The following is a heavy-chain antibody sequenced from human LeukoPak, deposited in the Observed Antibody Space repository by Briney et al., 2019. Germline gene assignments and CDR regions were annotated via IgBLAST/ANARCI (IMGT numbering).Heavy chain of an antibody. J-gene: IGHJ4*02. CDR2: VWYDRSYK. CDR3: ARLNGANVGYFDY. Sequence: PGGSLRLSCAASGFTFSTYGMHWVRQAPGKGLEWVATVWYDRSYKYYAESVKGRFTISRDNSKNTLYLEMNSLRAEDTAVYFCARLNGANVGYFDYWGQGTLVTVSS. D-gene: IGHD4/OR15-4a*01. CDR1: GFTFSTYG. V-gene: IGHV3-33*01.